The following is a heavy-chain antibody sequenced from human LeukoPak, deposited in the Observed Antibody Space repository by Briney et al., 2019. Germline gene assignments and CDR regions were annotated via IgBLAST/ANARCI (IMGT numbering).Heavy chain of an antibody. CDR1: GFTFSRSA. D-gene: IGHD3-22*01. V-gene: IGHV3-23*01. Sequence: GGSLRLSCAASGFTFSRSAMTWVRQGPGTGLEFVASIIYSGGATYFADSVKGRFTISRDNSKNTLYLQMNSLRAEDTALYYCAKDGLYYDGSEHVYYFDSWGQGTLVTVSS. J-gene: IGHJ4*02. CDR2: IIYSGGAT. CDR3: AKDGLYYDGSEHVYYFDS.